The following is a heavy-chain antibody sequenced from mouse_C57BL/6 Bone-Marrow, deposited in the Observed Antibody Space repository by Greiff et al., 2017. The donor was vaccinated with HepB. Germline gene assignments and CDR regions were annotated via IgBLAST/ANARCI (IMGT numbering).Heavy chain of an antibody. CDR2: IHPNSGST. J-gene: IGHJ4*01. V-gene: IGHV1-64*01. D-gene: IGHD2-4*01. CDR3: ASPLYYDYDNYAMDY. CDR1: GYTFTSYW. Sequence: QVQLKQPGAELVKPGASVKLSCKASGYTFTSYWMHWVKQRPGQGLEWIGMIHPNSGSTNYNEKFKSKATLTVDKSSSTAYMQLSSLTSEDSAVYYCASPLYYDYDNYAMDYWGQGTSVTVSS.